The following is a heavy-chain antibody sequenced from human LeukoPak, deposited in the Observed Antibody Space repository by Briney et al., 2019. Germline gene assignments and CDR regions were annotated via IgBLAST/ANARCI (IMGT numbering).Heavy chain of an antibody. Sequence: GGSLRLSCAASGFTFSSYGMSWVRQAPGKGLEWVSAISGSGSSTYYAASVKGRFTISRDNSKNTLYLQMNSLRAEDTAVYYCAKDTASSWWYFDLWGRGTLVTVSS. CDR3: AKDTASSWWYFDL. J-gene: IGHJ2*01. V-gene: IGHV3-23*01. CDR1: GFTFSSYG. D-gene: IGHD5-18*01. CDR2: ISGSGSST.